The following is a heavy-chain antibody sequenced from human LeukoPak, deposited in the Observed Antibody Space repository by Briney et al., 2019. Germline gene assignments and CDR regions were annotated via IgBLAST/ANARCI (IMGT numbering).Heavy chain of an antibody. CDR3: ARVGDHYHWNFDL. CDR2: LYSGGDT. D-gene: IGHD3-10*01. V-gene: IGHV3-53*01. CDR1: GFSVGTKY. J-gene: IGHJ2*01. Sequence: GGSLRLSCAASGFSVGTKYMNWVRQAPGKGLEWISILYSGGDTYYADSVKGRFTISRDNSRNTLSLQMNSLRVEDTAAYYCARVGDHYHWNFDLWGRGTLVTVSS.